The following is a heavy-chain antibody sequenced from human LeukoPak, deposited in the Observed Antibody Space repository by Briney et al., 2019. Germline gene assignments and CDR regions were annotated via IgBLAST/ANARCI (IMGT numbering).Heavy chain of an antibody. Sequence: SVKVSCKASGGTFSSYAISWVRQAPGQGLEWMGGIIPIFGTANYAQKFQGRVTITADESTSTAYMELSSLRSEDTAVYYCARDEGPVVTTVVTGRNAFDIWGQGTMVTVSS. V-gene: IGHV1-69*13. CDR2: IIPIFGTA. D-gene: IGHD4-23*01. CDR3: ARDEGPVVTTVVTGRNAFDI. CDR1: GGTFSSYA. J-gene: IGHJ3*02.